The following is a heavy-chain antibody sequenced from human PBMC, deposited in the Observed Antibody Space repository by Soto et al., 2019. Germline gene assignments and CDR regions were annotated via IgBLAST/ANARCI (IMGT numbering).Heavy chain of an antibody. D-gene: IGHD5-12*01. CDR3: ACIWSGNGYAYAY. Sequence: SGPTLVNPTQTLTLTCTFSGFSLSTGGMCVNWIRQPPGKALEWLARIDWDENKYYSTSLKTRLTISKDTSKNQVVLTMTNMDPVDTATYYCACIWSGNGYAYAYWGQGTVVTVSS. CDR2: IDWDENK. V-gene: IGHV2-70*11. CDR1: GFSLSTGGMC. J-gene: IGHJ4*02.